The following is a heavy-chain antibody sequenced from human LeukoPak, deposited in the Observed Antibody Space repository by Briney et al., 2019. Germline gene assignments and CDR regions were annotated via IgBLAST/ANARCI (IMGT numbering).Heavy chain of an antibody. CDR3: ARDVRRTNSSHIVC. CDR2: INPNSGGT. CDR1: GYTFTGYF. V-gene: IGHV1-2*02. J-gene: IGHJ4*02. D-gene: IGHD2-8*01. Sequence: ASVKVSCKDSGYTFTGYFMQWVRQAPGQEPEWMEWINPNSGGTNYAQKFQGRVTMTRDTSTNTTYMELSRLKSDDAAVYYCARDVRRTNSSHIVCWGQGALVTVSS.